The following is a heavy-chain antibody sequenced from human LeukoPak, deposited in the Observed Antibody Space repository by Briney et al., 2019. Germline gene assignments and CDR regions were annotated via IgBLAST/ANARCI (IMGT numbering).Heavy chain of an antibody. J-gene: IGHJ4*02. CDR1: GYTFTSYN. Sequence: ASVKVSCKASGYTFTSYNINWVRQATGQGLEWMGWMNPNSANTGYAQKFQGRVTMTRNTSISTAYMELSSLRSEDTAFYYCARGPLESSNSDYWGQGTLVTVSS. D-gene: IGHD6-13*01. V-gene: IGHV1-8*01. CDR3: ARGPLESSNSDY. CDR2: MNPNSANT.